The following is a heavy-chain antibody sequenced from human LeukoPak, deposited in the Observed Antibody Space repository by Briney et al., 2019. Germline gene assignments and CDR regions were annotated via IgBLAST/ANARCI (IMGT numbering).Heavy chain of an antibody. V-gene: IGHV3-49*04. D-gene: IGHD3-10*01. CDR1: GFTFGDYA. Sequence: DPGGSLRLSCTASGFTFGDYAMSWVRQAPGKGLEWVGFIRSKAYGGTTEYAASVKGRFTISRDDSKSIAYLQMNSLKTEDTAVYYCTRDHYYGSGPYMDVWGKGTTVTVSS. CDR2: IRSKAYGGTT. CDR3: TRDHYYGSGPYMDV. J-gene: IGHJ6*03.